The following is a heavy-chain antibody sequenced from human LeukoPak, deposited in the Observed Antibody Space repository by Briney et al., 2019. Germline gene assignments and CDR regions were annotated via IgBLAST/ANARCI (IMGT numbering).Heavy chain of an antibody. CDR1: GGTFSSYA. CDR3: ARSCTSCYGKGWFDP. V-gene: IGHV1-69*05. CDR2: IIPIFGTA. J-gene: IGHJ5*02. Sequence: SVKVSCKASGGTFSSYAISWVRQAPGQGLEWMGRIIPIFGTANYAQKFQGRVTITTDESTSTAYMELSSLRSEDTAVYYCARSCTSCYGKGWFDPWGQGTLVTVSS. D-gene: IGHD2-2*01.